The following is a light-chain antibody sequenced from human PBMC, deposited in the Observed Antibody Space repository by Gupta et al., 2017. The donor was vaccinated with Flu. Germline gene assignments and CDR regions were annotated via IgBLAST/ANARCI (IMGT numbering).Light chain of an antibody. CDR1: SSNIGSHS. CDR2: KNN. CDR3: AAWDDSLLRV. J-gene: IGLJ3*02. Sequence: QSALTQPPSASGTPGQRVTTSCSGSSSNIGSHSVSWYQQLPGTAPKLHIYKNNQRPSGVPDRFSGSKSGTSASLAISGLQSEDEADYYCAAWDDSLLRVFGGGTKVTVL. V-gene: IGLV1-44*01.